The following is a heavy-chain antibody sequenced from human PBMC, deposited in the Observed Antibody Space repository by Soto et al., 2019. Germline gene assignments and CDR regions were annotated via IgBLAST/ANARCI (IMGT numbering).Heavy chain of an antibody. D-gene: IGHD3-10*01. Sequence: GGSLRLSCAASGFTFSSYAMHWVRQAPGKGLEWVAVISYDGSNKYYADSVKGRFTISRGNSKNTLYLQMNSLRAEDTAVYYCARSPSVEWFGELFLDYWGQGTLVTVSS. CDR1: GFTFSSYA. J-gene: IGHJ4*02. CDR2: ISYDGSNK. V-gene: IGHV3-30-3*01. CDR3: ARSPSVEWFGELFLDY.